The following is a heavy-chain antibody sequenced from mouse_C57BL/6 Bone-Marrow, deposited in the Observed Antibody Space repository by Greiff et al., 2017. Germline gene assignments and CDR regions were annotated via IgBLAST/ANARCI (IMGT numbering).Heavy chain of an antibody. D-gene: IGHD1-1*01. CDR3: ARERLHDYGSSVDYYFDY. V-gene: IGHV1-9*01. CDR1: GYTFTGYW. J-gene: IGHJ2*01. Sequence: VQLQQSGAELMKPGASVKLSCKATGYTFTGYWIEWVKQRPGHGLEWIGEILPGSGSTNYNEKFKGKATFTADTSSNTAYMQLSSLTTEDSAIYYWARERLHDYGSSVDYYFDYWGQGTTLTVSA. CDR2: ILPGSGST.